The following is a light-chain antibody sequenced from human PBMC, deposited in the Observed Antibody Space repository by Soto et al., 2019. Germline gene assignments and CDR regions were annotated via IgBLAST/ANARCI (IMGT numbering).Light chain of an antibody. V-gene: IGKV1-5*01. CDR2: DAS. CDR1: QSISSW. J-gene: IGKJ1*01. Sequence: DIQMTQSPSTLSASVGDRVTITCRASQSISSWLAWYQQKPGKAPKLLIYDASSLESGVPSRFSDSGSGTEFTLTISSLQPDDFATYYCQQYNSYWTVGQGTKVDSK. CDR3: QQYNSYWT.